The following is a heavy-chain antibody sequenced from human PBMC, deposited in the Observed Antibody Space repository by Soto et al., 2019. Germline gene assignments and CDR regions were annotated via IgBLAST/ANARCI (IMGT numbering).Heavy chain of an antibody. CDR2: IWPDGGNK. D-gene: IGHD3-16*01. CDR1: GFTFSDYG. J-gene: IGHJ4*02. V-gene: IGHV3-33*01. CDR3: ARDGDANSGFGKEY. Sequence: QVQLVESGGGVVQPGRSLRLSCAASGFTFSDYGMHWVRQAPGKGLQWVAFIWPDGGNKYYAESVKGRFTISRDNSKNSVYLQMNNVRDEDTAVYYCARDGDANSGFGKEYWGQGTLVTVSS.